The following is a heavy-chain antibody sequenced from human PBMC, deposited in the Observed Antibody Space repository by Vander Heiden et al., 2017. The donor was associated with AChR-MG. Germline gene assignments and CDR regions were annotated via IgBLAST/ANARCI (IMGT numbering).Heavy chain of an antibody. CDR3: ARERMVYAIMWFDP. Sequence: QVQLQESGPGLVKPSETLSLTCAVSGYSISSGYYWGWIRQPPGKGLEWIGSIYHRGSTYYNPSLKSRVTISVDTSKNQFSLKLSSVTAADTAVYYCARERMVYAIMWFDPWGQGTLVTVSS. J-gene: IGHJ5*02. V-gene: IGHV4-38-2*02. D-gene: IGHD2-8*01. CDR2: IYHRGST. CDR1: GYSISSGYY.